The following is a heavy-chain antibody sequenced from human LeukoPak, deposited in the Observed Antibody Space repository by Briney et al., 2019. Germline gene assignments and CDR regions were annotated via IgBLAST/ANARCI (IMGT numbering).Heavy chain of an antibody. J-gene: IGHJ6*02. CDR3: ASPSDKQLVGFGGNLTDLYYYYGMDV. CDR1: GYTFTGYY. Sequence: ASVKVSCKASGYTFTGYYMHWVRQAPGQGLEWMGWINPNSSGTNYAQKFQGRVTMTRDTSISTAYMELSRLRSDDTAVYYCASPSDKQLVGFGGNLTDLYYYYGMDVWGQGTTVTVSS. CDR2: INPNSSGT. D-gene: IGHD6-6*01. V-gene: IGHV1-2*02.